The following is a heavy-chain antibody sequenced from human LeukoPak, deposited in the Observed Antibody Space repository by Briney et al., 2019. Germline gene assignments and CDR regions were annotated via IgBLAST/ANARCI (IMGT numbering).Heavy chain of an antibody. Sequence: GESLKISCMGSGYSFTSYWIGCVRQMPGKGLECMGIIYPGDSDTRYSPSFQGRVTISADKSISTAYLQWSSLKASDTAMYYCARREWLLGTGVDYWGQGTLVTVSS. J-gene: IGHJ4*02. V-gene: IGHV5-51*01. CDR3: ARREWLLGTGVDY. CDR1: GYSFTSYW. D-gene: IGHD5-12*01. CDR2: IYPGDSDT.